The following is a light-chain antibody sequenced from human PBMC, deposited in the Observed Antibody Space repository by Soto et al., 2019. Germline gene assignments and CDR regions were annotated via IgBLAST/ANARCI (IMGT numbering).Light chain of an antibody. V-gene: IGKV3D-20*02. CDR3: QQRNIWPPVT. CDR2: GAS. CDR1: QSVSNNY. J-gene: IGKJ5*01. Sequence: EIVLTQSPGTLSLSPGESATLSCRAIQSVSNNYLAWYQQKPGQAPTLLVYGASIRATGIPARFSGSGSGTDFTLTISRLEPEDSAVYYCQQRNIWPPVTFGQGTRLEIK.